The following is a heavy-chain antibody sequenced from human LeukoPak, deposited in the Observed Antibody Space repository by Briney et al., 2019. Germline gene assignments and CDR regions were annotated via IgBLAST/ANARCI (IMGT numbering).Heavy chain of an antibody. CDR2: INSDGSST. V-gene: IGHV3-74*01. CDR1: GFTFRSYW. CDR3: ARAPYYDFWSGYPPDY. J-gene: IGHJ4*02. Sequence: GGSLRLSCAAPGFTFRSYWMHWVRPAPGKGLVWVSRINSDGSSTNYADSVKGRFTISRDNAKNTLYLQMNSLRAEDTAVYYCARAPYYDFWSGYPPDYWGQGTLVTVSS. D-gene: IGHD3-3*01.